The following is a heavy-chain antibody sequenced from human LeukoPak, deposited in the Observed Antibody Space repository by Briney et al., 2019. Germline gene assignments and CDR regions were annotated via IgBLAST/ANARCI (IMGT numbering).Heavy chain of an antibody. CDR2: ISGSGDNM. D-gene: IGHD3-10*01. CDR1: GFTFSSYA. V-gene: IGHV3-23*01. J-gene: IGHJ4*02. CDR3: AKQFLWFGELSHFDY. Sequence: GGSLRLSCAASGFTFSSYAMTWVRQAPGKGLEWVSSISGSGDNMDYADSVKGRFTISRDNSKNTLYLQMNSLRAEDTAVYYCAKQFLWFGELSHFDYWGQGTLFTVSS.